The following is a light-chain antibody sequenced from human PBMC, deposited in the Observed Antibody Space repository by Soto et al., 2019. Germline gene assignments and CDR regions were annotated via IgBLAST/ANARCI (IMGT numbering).Light chain of an antibody. CDR1: QSISDS. V-gene: IGKV1-5*01. CDR2: DAS. J-gene: IGKJ1*01. Sequence: LQMTQSPSTLSASVGDRVTITCRASQSISDSLAWYQHKPGKAPSLLISDASTLERGVPLRFSGSGSGTEFTLTINSMQPDDFATYYCQQYNGYSRTFGQGTKVDIK. CDR3: QQYNGYSRT.